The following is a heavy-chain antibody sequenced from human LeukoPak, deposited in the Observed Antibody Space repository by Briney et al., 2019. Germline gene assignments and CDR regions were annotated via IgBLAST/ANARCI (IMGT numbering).Heavy chain of an antibody. Sequence: PGGSLRLSCAASGFTFSSYWMHWVRHAPGKGLVWVSRINSDGSSTSYADSVKGRFTISRDNAKNTLYLQMNSLRAEDTAVYYCARASGWVYFDHWGQGTLVTVSS. CDR2: INSDGSST. CDR3: ARASGWVYFDH. V-gene: IGHV3-74*01. D-gene: IGHD6-19*01. J-gene: IGHJ4*02. CDR1: GFTFSSYW.